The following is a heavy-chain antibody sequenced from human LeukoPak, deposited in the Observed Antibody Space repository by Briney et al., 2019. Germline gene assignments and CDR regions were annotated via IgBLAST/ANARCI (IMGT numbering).Heavy chain of an antibody. J-gene: IGHJ4*02. CDR3: AKDQRWESPHYLDS. Sequence: ETLSLTCTVSGGSISSSSYYWGWIRQPPGKGLEWVSGISASGGSTYYADSVRGRFTNSRDNSKNTLYVQMNSLRDEDTAVYYCAKDQRWESPHYLDSWGQGTLVTVSS. D-gene: IGHD1-26*01. CDR2: ISASGGST. V-gene: IGHV3-23*01. CDR1: GGSISSSSYY.